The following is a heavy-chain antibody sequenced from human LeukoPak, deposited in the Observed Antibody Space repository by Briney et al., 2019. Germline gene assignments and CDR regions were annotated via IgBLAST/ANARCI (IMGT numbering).Heavy chain of an antibody. CDR2: IIPTLGLA. J-gene: IGHJ5*02. Sequence: ASVKVSCKASGGTFSSYTISWVRQAPGQGLEWMGRIIPTLGLANYAQKFQGRVTITADKSTSTAYMELSSLRSEDTAVYYCAHGDYDWFDPWGQGALVTVSS. CDR1: GGTFSSYT. D-gene: IGHD4-17*01. V-gene: IGHV1-69*02. CDR3: AHGDYDWFDP.